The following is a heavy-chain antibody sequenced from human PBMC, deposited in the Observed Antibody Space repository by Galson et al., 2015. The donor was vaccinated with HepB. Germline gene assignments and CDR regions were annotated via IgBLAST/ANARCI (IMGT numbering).Heavy chain of an antibody. CDR1: GYSFTSYW. CDR2: IYPSDSDT. CDR3: ARSAPPWGRLSVGAAMVEFDY. J-gene: IGHJ4*02. Sequence: QSGAEVKKPGESLKISCKGSGYSFTSYWIGWVRQMPGKGLEWMGIIYPSDSDTRYSPSFQGQVTISADKSISTAYLQWSSLKASDAAMYYCARSAPPWGRLSVGAAMVEFDYWGQGTLVTVSS. D-gene: IGHD5-18*01. V-gene: IGHV5-51*03.